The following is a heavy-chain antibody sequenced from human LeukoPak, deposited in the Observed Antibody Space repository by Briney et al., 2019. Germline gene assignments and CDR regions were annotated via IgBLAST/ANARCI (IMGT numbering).Heavy chain of an antibody. V-gene: IGHV3-21*01. CDR3: ARDTGDCSCWYAGYHYYYGMDV. D-gene: IGHD6-19*01. CDR2: ISSCSSHV. Sequence: PGGTESLLCAASGFTFSSYSMNWVRQARGKGREWVSCISSCSSHVYCGDAVKGRFNIARDNGKITLYLQMNSLRVEVTAVYYCARDTGDCSCWYAGYHYYYGMDVWGQGTTVTVSS. CDR1: GFTFSSYS. J-gene: IGHJ6*02.